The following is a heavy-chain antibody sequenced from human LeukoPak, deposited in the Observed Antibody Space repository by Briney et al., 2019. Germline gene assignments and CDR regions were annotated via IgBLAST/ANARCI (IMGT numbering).Heavy chain of an antibody. Sequence: PSETLSLTCAVSGGSISRGGYSWSWIRQPPGKGLEWIGYFYYSGSTYYNPSLKSRVTISVDTSKNQLSLKLSSVTAADTAVYYCARHRYYYRSGSYYGAPYYMDVWGKGTTVTISS. V-gene: IGHV4-30-4*07. J-gene: IGHJ6*03. D-gene: IGHD3-10*01. CDR1: GGSISRGGYS. CDR2: FYYSGST. CDR3: ARHRYYYRSGSYYGAPYYMDV.